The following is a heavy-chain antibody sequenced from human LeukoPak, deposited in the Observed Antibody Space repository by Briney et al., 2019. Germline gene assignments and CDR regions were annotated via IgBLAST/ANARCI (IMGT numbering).Heavy chain of an antibody. CDR1: EFTISRYW. CDR2: INNDGSIT. V-gene: IGHV3-74*01. CDR3: AKGPGAGGNTWYYFDY. Sequence: GALRLSCAASEFTISRYWMHWVRQAPGKGLVWVSNINNDGSITTYADSVKGQFTISRDNSKNTLYLQMNSLRAEDTALYYCAKGPGAGGNTWYYFDYWGQGTLVTVFS. J-gene: IGHJ4*02. D-gene: IGHD6-13*01.